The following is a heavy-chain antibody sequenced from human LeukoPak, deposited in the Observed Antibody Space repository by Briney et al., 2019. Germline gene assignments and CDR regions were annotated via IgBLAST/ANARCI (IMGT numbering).Heavy chain of an antibody. CDR1: GGTFSSYA. D-gene: IGHD1-14*01. Sequence: GSSVTVSFKASGGTFSSYAISWVRQAPGQGLEWMGGIIPIFGTANYAQKFQGRVTITTDESTSTAYMELSSLRSEDTAVYYCARVGGSNRDYFDYWGQGTLVTVSS. CDR2: IIPIFGTA. J-gene: IGHJ4*02. CDR3: ARVGGSNRDYFDY. V-gene: IGHV1-69*05.